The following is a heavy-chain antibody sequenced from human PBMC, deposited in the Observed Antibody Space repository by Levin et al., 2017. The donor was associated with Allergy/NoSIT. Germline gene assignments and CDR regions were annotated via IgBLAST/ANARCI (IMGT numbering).Heavy chain of an antibody. CDR2: IDWHDDK. D-gene: IGHD3-9*01. CDR1: GFSLTTPEMG. Sequence: SGPTLVKTTQTLTLTCTVSGFSLTTPEMGVNWIRQPPGKALEWLARIDWHDDKFYSASLKTRLTISKDTSKKEVALTMTNMDPGDTATYYCVRGFLWRDFDSRGDDPKGFDYWGQGILVTVSS. J-gene: IGHJ4*02. CDR3: VRGFLWRDFDSRGDDPKGFDY. V-gene: IGHV2-70*04.